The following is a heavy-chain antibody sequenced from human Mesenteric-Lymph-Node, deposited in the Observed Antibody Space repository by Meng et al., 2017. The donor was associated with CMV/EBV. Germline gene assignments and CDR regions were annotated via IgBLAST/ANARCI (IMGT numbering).Heavy chain of an antibody. Sequence: GFALSTSGVGLGWIRQPPGKALEWLAVIYWDNEKRYSPSLKSRLTITKDTSKDQVVFTMSNMDPVDTGTYFCAHRGIAVAGAQYFQHWGQGTLVTVSS. D-gene: IGHD6-19*01. CDR2: IYWDNEK. CDR1: GFALSTSGVG. V-gene: IGHV2-5*02. J-gene: IGHJ1*01. CDR3: AHRGIAVAGAQYFQH.